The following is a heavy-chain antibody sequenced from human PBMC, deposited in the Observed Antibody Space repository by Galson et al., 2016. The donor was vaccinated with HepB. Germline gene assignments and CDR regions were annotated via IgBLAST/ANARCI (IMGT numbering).Heavy chain of an antibody. CDR1: GGSISSRNYY. CDR2: IHHRGST. Sequence: SETLSLTCTVSGGSISSRNYYWGWIRQPPGKGLEWIGSIHHRGSTYYNASLKSRVTISVDTSKNQFSLRLSSVTAADTAVYYCARVEQQVQQKFEYWGQGTLVTVSS. V-gene: IGHV4-39*07. D-gene: IGHD6-13*01. J-gene: IGHJ4*02. CDR3: ARVEQQVQQKFEY.